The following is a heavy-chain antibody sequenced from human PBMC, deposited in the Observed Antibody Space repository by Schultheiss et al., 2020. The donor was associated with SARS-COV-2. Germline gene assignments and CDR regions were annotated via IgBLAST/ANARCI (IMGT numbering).Heavy chain of an antibody. CDR1: GFTFSAYG. Sequence: GGSLRLSCSASGFTFSAYGIHWVRQAPGKGPEYVSAISSNGGSTYYADSVKGGFTISRDNSKNTLYLQMSSLRAEDTAVYYCVKGLHLYSYYGLDVWGQGTTVTVSS. CDR2: ISSNGGST. V-gene: IGHV3-64D*06. CDR3: VKGLHLYSYYGLDV. J-gene: IGHJ6*02.